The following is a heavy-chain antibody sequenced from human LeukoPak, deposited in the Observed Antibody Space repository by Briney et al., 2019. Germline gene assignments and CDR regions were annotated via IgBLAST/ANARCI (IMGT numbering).Heavy chain of an antibody. CDR3: ARDRGKRGYSGYEDY. D-gene: IGHD5-12*01. V-gene: IGHV3-21*01. Sequence: GGSLRLSCAASGFTFSSYSMNWVRQAPGKGLEWVSSISSSSSYIYYADSVKGRFAISRDNAKNSLYLQMNSLRAEDTAVYYCARDRGKRGYSGYEDYWGQGTLVTVSS. J-gene: IGHJ4*02. CDR2: ISSSSSYI. CDR1: GFTFSSYS.